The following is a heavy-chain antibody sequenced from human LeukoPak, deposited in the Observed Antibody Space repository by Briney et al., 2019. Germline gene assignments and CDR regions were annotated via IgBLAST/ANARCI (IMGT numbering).Heavy chain of an antibody. CDR1: EFTFSSYG. CDR2: ISSSSSYI. Sequence: PGGSLRLSCAASEFTFSSYGMNWVRQAPGKGLEWVSSISSSSSYIYYADSVKGRFTISRDNAKNSLYLQMNRLRAEDTAVYYCARDGPNYYDFWSGYPEGGYFDYWGQGTLVTVSS. CDR3: ARDGPNYYDFWSGYPEGGYFDY. D-gene: IGHD3-3*01. J-gene: IGHJ4*02. V-gene: IGHV3-21*01.